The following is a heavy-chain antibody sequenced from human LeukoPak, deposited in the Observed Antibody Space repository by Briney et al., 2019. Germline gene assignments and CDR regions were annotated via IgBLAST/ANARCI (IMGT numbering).Heavy chain of an antibody. V-gene: IGHV4-61*02. CDR2: IYTSGST. J-gene: IGHJ5*02. CDR1: GGSISSGSYY. Sequence: SETLSLTCTVSGGSISSGSYYWSWIRQPAGKGLEWIGRIYTSGSTNYNPSLKSRATISVDTSKNQFSLKLSSVTAADTAVYYCARGSYIWFDPWGQGTLVTVSS. D-gene: IGHD1-26*01. CDR3: ARGSYIWFDP.